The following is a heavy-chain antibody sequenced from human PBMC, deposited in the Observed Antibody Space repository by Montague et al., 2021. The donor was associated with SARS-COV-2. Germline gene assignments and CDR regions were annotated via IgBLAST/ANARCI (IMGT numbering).Heavy chain of an antibody. Sequence: SETLSLTCTVSGGSISSYYWSWIRQPPGKGLEWIGYIYYSGSTNYNPSLKSRVTITVDTSKNQFSLKLSSVTATDTAVHYCARGIPRPMRWLLVVDDAFDIWGQGTMVTVSA. V-gene: IGHV4-59*01. J-gene: IGHJ3*02. CDR3: ARGIPRPMRWLLVVDDAFDI. CDR2: IYYSGST. D-gene: IGHD3-22*01. CDR1: GGSISSYY.